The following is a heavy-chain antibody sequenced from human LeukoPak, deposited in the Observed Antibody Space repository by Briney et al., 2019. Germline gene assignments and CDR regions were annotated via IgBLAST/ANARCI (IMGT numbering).Heavy chain of an antibody. J-gene: IGHJ4*02. V-gene: IGHV3-23*01. D-gene: IGHD2-2*01. Sequence: TGGSLRLSCAASGFTFSSYAMSWVRQAPGKGLEWVSAISGSGSSTYYADSVKGRFTISRDNSKNTLYLQINSLRAEDTAVYYCAKNRLIGVRAAIGYWGQGTLVTVSS. CDR2: ISGSGSST. CDR3: AKNRLIGVRAAIGY. CDR1: GFTFSSYA.